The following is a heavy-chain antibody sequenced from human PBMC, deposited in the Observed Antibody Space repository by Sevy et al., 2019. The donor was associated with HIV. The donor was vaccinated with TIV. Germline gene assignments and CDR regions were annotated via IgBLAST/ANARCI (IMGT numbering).Heavy chain of an antibody. Sequence: ASVKVSCKASGYTFTVYYMHWVRQAPGQGLEWMGWINPNSGGTNYAQKFQGRVTMTRDTSISTAYMELSRLRSDDTAVYYCARGGYCSSTSCRYYYYYGMDVWGQGTTVTVSS. D-gene: IGHD2-2*01. J-gene: IGHJ6*02. CDR3: ARGGYCSSTSCRYYYYYGMDV. V-gene: IGHV1-2*02. CDR2: INPNSGGT. CDR1: GYTFTVYY.